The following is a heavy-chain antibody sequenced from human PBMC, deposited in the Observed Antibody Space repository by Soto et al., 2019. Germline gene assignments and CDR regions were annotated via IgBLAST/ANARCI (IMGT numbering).Heavy chain of an antibody. CDR1: GFTVSSNY. D-gene: IGHD5-18*01. J-gene: IGHJ6*02. CDR3: ARSRYSSYNGMDV. V-gene: IGHV3-53*01. CDR2: IYSGGST. Sequence: TGGSLRLSCAASGFTVSSNYMNWVRQAPGKGLEWVSIIYSGGSTYYADSVKGRFIISRDNSKNTLYLQMHSLRAEDTAVYYCARSRYSSYNGMDVWGQGTTVTVSS.